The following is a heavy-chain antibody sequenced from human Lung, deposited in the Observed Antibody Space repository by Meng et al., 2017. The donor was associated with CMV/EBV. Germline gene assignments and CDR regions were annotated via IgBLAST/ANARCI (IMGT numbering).Heavy chain of an antibody. CDR2: ISWNSGSI. V-gene: IGHV3-9*01. D-gene: IGHD3-10*01. J-gene: IGHJ6*01. Sequence: SXKISCAASGFTFDDYAMHWVRQAPGKGLEWVSGISWNSGSIGYADSVKGRFTISRDNAKNSLYLQMNSLRAEDTALYYCAKDSGGSGHYGMDVWGQGTTVTCAS. CDR3: AKDSGGSGHYGMDV. CDR1: GFTFDDYA.